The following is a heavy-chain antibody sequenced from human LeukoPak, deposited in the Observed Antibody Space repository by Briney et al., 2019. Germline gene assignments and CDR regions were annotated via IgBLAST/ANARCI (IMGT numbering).Heavy chain of an antibody. J-gene: IGHJ4*02. Sequence: GGSLRLSCAASGFTFSNYDMSWVRQAPGKGLEWVSGISGSGGDTYYADSVKGRFTISRDNAKNSLYLQMNSLRAEDTAVYYCARVEMATIHFDYWGQGTLVTVSS. V-gene: IGHV3-11*04. CDR1: GFTFSNYD. CDR3: ARVEMATIHFDY. CDR2: ISGSGGDT. D-gene: IGHD5-24*01.